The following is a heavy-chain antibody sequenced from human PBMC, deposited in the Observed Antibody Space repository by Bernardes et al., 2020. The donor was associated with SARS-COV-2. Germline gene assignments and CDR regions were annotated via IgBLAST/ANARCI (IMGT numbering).Heavy chain of an antibody. CDR3: ARRPMLVGARHFDL. CDR1: GSSFSDYW. D-gene: IGHD2-8*02. Sequence: GASLNTSCNGAGSSFSDYWIGWVRPFPGKGLEWMGVIYPDDSDARYSPSFHGQVAFSVDKSIGVAYLHWSSLKTSDTAIYYWARRPMLVGARHFDLWGRGTLVTVSS. J-gene: IGHJ2*01. V-gene: IGHV5-51*01. CDR2: IYPDDSDA.